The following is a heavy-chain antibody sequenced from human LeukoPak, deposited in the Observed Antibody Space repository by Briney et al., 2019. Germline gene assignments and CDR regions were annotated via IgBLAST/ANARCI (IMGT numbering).Heavy chain of an antibody. V-gene: IGHV4-59*01. D-gene: IGHD3-16*01. Sequence: PSETLSLTCTVSGGSISSYYWSWIRQPPGKGLEWIGYIYYSGSTNYNPSLKSRVTISVDTSKNQFSLKLSSVTAADTAVYYCARSWRDYDYVWGSPHDAFDIWGQGTMVTVSS. J-gene: IGHJ3*02. CDR1: GGSISSYY. CDR3: ARSWRDYDYVWGSPHDAFDI. CDR2: IYYSGST.